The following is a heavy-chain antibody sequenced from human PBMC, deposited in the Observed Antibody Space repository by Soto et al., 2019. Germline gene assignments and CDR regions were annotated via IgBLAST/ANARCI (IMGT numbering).Heavy chain of an antibody. CDR1: GGSISSGGYY. CDR3: ARASDCSSTSCYPYYYYYGMDV. J-gene: IGHJ6*02. V-gene: IGHV4-31*02. D-gene: IGHD2-2*01. CDR2: IYYSGST. Sequence: SETLSLTCTVSGGSISSGGYYWSWIRQHPGKGLEWIGYIYYSGSTYYNPSLKSRVTISVDTSKNQFSLKLSSVTAADTAVYYCARASDCSSTSCYPYYYYYGMDVWGQGTTVTVSS.